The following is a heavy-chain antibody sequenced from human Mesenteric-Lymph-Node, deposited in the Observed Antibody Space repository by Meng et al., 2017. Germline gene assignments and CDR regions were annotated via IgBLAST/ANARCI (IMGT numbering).Heavy chain of an antibody. CDR1: GGSISSGGYS. D-gene: IGHD5-18*01. V-gene: IGHV4-30-2*01. CDR3: ARGGYYSFDY. CDR2: IYHSGST. J-gene: IGHJ4*02. Sequence: QLQLQASGSGLVKPSQTLSLTCAVSGGSISSGGYSWSWIRQPPGKGLEWIGEIYHSGSTNYNPSLKSRVTISVDKSKNQFSLKLTSVTAADTAVYYCARGGYYSFDYWGQGTLVTVSS.